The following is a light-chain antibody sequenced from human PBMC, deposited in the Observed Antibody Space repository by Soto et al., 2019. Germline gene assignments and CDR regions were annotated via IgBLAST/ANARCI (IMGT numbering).Light chain of an antibody. CDR1: QSVSGY. CDR3: QQRSSWPST. Sequence: EIVLTQSPATLSLSLGNRATLSCRASQSVSGYLAWYQQKPGQAPRLLIYDASNRATGIPARFSGSGSETDFNLTITSLEPEDFTVYYGQQRSSWPSTFGGGTKVEI. J-gene: IGKJ4*01. CDR2: DAS. V-gene: IGKV3-11*01.